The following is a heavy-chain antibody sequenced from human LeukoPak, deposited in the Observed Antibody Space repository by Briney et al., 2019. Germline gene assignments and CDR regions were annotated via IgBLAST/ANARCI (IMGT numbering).Heavy chain of an antibody. V-gene: IGHV3-53*01. CDR3: ASGSGSYRTPYYYMDV. D-gene: IGHD3-10*01. CDR1: GFTVSSNY. J-gene: IGHJ6*03. CDR2: IYNGGST. Sequence: GGSLRLSCAASGFTVSSNYMSWVRQAPAKGLEWVSVIYNGGSTYYADTLKSRFTISRDNSKNPLYLQINSLRAEDTAVYYCASGSGSYRTPYYYMDVWGTGTTVTVSS.